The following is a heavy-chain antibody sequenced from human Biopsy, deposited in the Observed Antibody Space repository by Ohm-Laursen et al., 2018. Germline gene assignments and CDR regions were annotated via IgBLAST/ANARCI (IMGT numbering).Heavy chain of an antibody. CDR3: STGGGDFYYNGMDV. V-gene: IGHV3-15*01. D-gene: IGHD3-16*01. J-gene: IGHJ6*02. CDR1: GFTFGDAW. Sequence: SLRLSCTASGFTFGDAWMSWIRQAPGKGLEWVGRIKSKFDGETTDYAAPVKGRFIISRDDSKSTLFLQMNSLKVEDTGVYFCSTGGGDFYYNGMDVWGQGTVVTVSS. CDR2: IKSKFDGETT.